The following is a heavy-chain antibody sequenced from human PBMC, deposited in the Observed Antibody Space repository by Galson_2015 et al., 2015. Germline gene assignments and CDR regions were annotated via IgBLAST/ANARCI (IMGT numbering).Heavy chain of an antibody. V-gene: IGHV4-34*01. CDR2: INHSGST. Sequence: SETLSLTCAVYGGSFSGYYWSWIRQPPGKGLEWIGEINHSGSTNYNPSLKSRVTISVDTSKNQFSLKLSSVTAADTAVYYCARKEQDQSSSWYNYWGQGTLVTVSS. CDR3: ARKEQDQSSSWYNY. J-gene: IGHJ4*02. CDR1: GGSFSGYY. D-gene: IGHD6-13*01.